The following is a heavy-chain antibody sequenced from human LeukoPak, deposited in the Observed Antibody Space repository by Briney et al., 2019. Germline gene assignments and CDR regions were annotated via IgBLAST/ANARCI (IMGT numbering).Heavy chain of an antibody. D-gene: IGHD5-24*01. CDR1: EFTFSRYW. CDR2: INSDGSST. V-gene: IGHV3-74*01. CDR3: ARGVEMATPKDYFDY. Sequence: GGSLRLSCAASEFTFSRYWMHWVRQAPGKGLVWVSRINSDGSSTSYADSVRGRFTISRDNAKNTLYLQMNSLRAEDTAVYYCARGVEMATPKDYFDYWGQGTLVTVSS. J-gene: IGHJ4*02.